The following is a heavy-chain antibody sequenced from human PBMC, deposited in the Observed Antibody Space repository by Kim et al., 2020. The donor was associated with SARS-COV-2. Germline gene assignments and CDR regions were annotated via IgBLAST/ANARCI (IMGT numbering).Heavy chain of an antibody. J-gene: IGHJ4*02. CDR3: ASGHTVTTGLDY. CDR1: GGSISSYY. Sequence: SETLSLTCTVSGGSISSYYWSWIRQPPGKGLEWIGYIYYSGSTNYNPSLKSRVTISVDTSKNQFSLKLSSVTAADTAVYYCASGHTVTTGLDYWGQGTLVTVSS. CDR2: IYYSGST. D-gene: IGHD4-17*01. V-gene: IGHV4-59*01.